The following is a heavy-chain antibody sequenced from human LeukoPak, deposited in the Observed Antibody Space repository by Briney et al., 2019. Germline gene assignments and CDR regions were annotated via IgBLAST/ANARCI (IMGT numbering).Heavy chain of an antibody. D-gene: IGHD2-15*01. CDR2: IWYDGSNK. V-gene: IGHV3-33*01. Sequence: GGSLRLSCAASGLTFSSYGMHWVRQAPGKGLEWVAVIWYDGSNKYYADSVKGRFTISRDNSKNTLYLQMNSLRAEDTAVCYCARDHGSCFDYWGQGTLVTVSS. CDR1: GLTFSSYG. J-gene: IGHJ4*02. CDR3: ARDHGSCFDY.